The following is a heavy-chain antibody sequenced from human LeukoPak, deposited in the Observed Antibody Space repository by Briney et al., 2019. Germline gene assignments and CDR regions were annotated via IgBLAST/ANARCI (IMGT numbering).Heavy chain of an antibody. J-gene: IGHJ3*02. CDR3: ARLGADYVWGSYRKMGAFDI. D-gene: IGHD3-16*02. CDR2: IYPGDSDT. V-gene: IGHV5-51*01. Sequence: GESLKISCKGSGYSFTSYWIGWVRQMPGKGLEWMGIIYPGDSDTRYSPSFQGQVTISADKSISTAYLQWSSMKASDTAMYYCARLGADYVWGSYRKMGAFDIWGQGTMVTVSS. CDR1: GYSFTSYW.